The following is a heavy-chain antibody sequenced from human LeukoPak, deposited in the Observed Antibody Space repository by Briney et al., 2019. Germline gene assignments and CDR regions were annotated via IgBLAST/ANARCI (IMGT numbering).Heavy chain of an antibody. J-gene: IGHJ6*03. V-gene: IGHV3-11*04. CDR1: GFTFTDTY. D-gene: IGHD4-11*01. Sequence: PGGSLRLSCAVSGFTFTDTYMTWIRQAPGKGLESLSYISPSGTDISYADSVKGRFTISRDNAKNSLYLQMSSLRAEDTAVYYCTRVEETATTAAIIRKYSYYYYYMDVWGKGNTVTVSS. CDR2: ISPSGTDI. CDR3: TRVEETATTAAIIRKYSYYYYYMDV.